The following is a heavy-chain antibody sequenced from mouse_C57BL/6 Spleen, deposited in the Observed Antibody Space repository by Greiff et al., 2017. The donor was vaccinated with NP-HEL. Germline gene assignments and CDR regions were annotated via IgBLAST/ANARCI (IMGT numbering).Heavy chain of an antibody. CDR1: GFTFSSYA. CDR2: ISSGGDYI. D-gene: IGHD2-4*01. J-gene: IGHJ3*01. CDR3: TRGGDDYDKNWFAY. Sequence: EVMLVESGEGLVKPGGSLKLSCAASGFTFSSYAMSWVRQTPEKRLEWVAYISSGGDYIYYADTVKGRFTISRDNARNTLYLQMSSLKSEDTAMYYCTRGGDDYDKNWFAYWGQGTLVTVSA. V-gene: IGHV5-9-1*02.